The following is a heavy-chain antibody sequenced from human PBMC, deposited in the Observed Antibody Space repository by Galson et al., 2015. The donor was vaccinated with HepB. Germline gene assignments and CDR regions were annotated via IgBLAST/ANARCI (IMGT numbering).Heavy chain of an antibody. J-gene: IGHJ2*01. CDR2: ISYDGSNK. Sequence: SLRLSCAASGFTFSSYAMHWVRQAPGKGLEWVAVISYDGSNKYYADSVKGRFTISRDNPKNTLYLQMNSLRAEDTAVYYCARMDIVATAPNWYFDLWGRGTLVTVSS. D-gene: IGHD5-12*01. CDR1: GFTFSSYA. V-gene: IGHV3-30*04. CDR3: ARMDIVATAPNWYFDL.